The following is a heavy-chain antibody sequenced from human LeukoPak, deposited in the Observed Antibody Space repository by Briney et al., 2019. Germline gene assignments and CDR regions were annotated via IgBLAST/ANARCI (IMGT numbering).Heavy chain of an antibody. J-gene: IGHJ4*02. CDR2: ASYNGINQ. Sequence: GGSLRLSCEASGFTFSSHSMNWVRQAPGKGLEWVAVASYNGINQYYADSVSGRFTISRDNSKNTLYLQMNSLRAEDTAVYYCSREDRYSNKWYYFDSWGQGALVTVSS. CDR3: SREDRYSNKWYYFDS. CDR1: GFTFSSHS. V-gene: IGHV3-30*04. D-gene: IGHD3-16*02.